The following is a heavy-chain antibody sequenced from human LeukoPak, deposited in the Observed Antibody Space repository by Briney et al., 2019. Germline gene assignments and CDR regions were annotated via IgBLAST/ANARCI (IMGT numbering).Heavy chain of an antibody. CDR3: ARGLYSGSYMDYFDY. Sequence: PSQTLSLTSTVSGVSISSYYCGWSRQPPGEGLGWSGYIYYSVSTKYNPSPKSRVTTPVDSSPTQSSLNLSCVTAADTAVYYCARGLYSGSYMDYFDYWGQGSLVTVYS. J-gene: IGHJ4*02. CDR2: IYYSVST. V-gene: IGHV4-59*01. D-gene: IGHD1-26*01. CDR1: GVSISSYY.